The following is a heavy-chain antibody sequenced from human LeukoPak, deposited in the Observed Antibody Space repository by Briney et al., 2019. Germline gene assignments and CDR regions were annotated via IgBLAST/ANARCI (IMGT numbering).Heavy chain of an antibody. CDR3: ARGGDQYCSGGSCPPGGMDV. J-gene: IGHJ6*02. CDR1: GGSISSYY. D-gene: IGHD2-15*01. CDR2: IYTSGST. Sequence: PSETLSLTCTVSGGSISSYYWSWIRQPAGKGLEWIGRIYTSGSTNYNPSLKSRVTISVDTSKNQFSLKLSSVTAADTAVYYCARGGDQYCSGGSCPPGGMDVWGQGTTVTVSS. V-gene: IGHV4-4*07.